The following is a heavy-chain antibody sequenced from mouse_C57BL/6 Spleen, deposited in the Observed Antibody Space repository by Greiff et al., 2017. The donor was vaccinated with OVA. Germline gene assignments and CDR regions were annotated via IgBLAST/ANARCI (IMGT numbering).Heavy chain of an antibody. CDR1: GYTFTSYW. CDR3: ARGGLHYAMDY. V-gene: IGHV1-69*01. D-gene: IGHD2-4*01. CDR2: IDPSDSYT. Sequence: QVQLKQPGAELVMPGASVKLSCKASGYTFTSYWMHWVKQRPGQGLEWIGEIDPSDSYTNYNQKFKGKSTLTVDKSSSTAYMQLSSLTSEDSAVYYWARGGLHYAMDYWGQGTSVTVSA. J-gene: IGHJ4*01.